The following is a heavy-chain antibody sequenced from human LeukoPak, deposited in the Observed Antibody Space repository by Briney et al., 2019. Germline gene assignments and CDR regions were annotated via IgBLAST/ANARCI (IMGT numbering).Heavy chain of an antibody. CDR2: IRYDGSNK. CDR3: ATGYSSGWYGRLDY. J-gene: IGHJ4*02. V-gene: IGHV3-30*02. Sequence: GGSLRLSCAASGFTFSSYGMHWVRQDPGKGLEWVAFIRYDGSNKYYADSVKARFTLSRDNSKNTMYLQMNTLRAEDTAVYYCATGYSSGWYGRLDYWGQGTLVTVSS. CDR1: GFTFSSYG. D-gene: IGHD6-19*01.